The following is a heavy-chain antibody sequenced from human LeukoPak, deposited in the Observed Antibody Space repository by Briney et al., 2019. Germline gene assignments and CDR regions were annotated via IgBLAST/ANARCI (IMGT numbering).Heavy chain of an antibody. CDR2: ISYSGST. CDR1: GGSISRGGYY. J-gene: IGHJ4*02. Sequence: SQTLSLTCAVSGGSISRGGYYWVWIRQHPGKGLGWIGCISYSGSTHYNPSLKSRVTMSVDTSKNQFSLNLSFVTAADTAVYYCARDGSGSNGHFDYWGQGILATVSS. V-gene: IGHV4-31*11. D-gene: IGHD3-10*01. CDR3: ARDGSGSNGHFDY.